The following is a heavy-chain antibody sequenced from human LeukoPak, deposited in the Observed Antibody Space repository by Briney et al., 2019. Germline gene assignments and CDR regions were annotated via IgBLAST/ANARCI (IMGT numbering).Heavy chain of an antibody. CDR2: IYTSGST. CDR1: GGSISSYY. CDR3: ARQQLEGIDY. D-gene: IGHD6-13*01. Sequence: SETLSLTCTVSGGSISSYYWSWIRQPPGKGLEWIGYIYTSGSTNYNPSLKSRVTISVDTSKNQFSLKLSSVTAADTAVYYCARQQLEGIDYWGQGTLVTVSS. V-gene: IGHV4-4*09. J-gene: IGHJ4*02.